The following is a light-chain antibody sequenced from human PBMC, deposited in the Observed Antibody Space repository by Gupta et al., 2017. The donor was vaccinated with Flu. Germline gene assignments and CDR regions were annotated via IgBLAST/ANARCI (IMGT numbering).Light chain of an antibody. V-gene: IGLV1-51*01. CDR3: GSGDSSSAVFV. CDR1: ASKVGDNY. Sequence: QSVLTQPPSVSSAPGQKVTISCSGGASKVGDNYVSWYQQCPETTPNLLIYDNRRRLSGIPDRFSGSKSGTSATLAITGLQAGEEADFYCGSGDSSSAVFVFGTGTKFTVL. CDR2: DNR. J-gene: IGLJ1*01.